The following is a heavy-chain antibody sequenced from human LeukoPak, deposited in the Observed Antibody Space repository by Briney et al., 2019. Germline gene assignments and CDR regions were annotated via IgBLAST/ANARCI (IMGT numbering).Heavy chain of an antibody. CDR1: GFPFDDYA. Sequence: GGSLRLSCAASGFPFDDYAMHWVRQAPGKGLEWVSGIRWSTDSVGYADSVRGRFTISRDKAKNSLYLQMNSLRAGDTALYYCVKDFGQTTAAIAYWGQGTLVTVPS. D-gene: IGHD2-2*01. CDR2: IRWSTDSV. J-gene: IGHJ4*02. CDR3: VKDFGQTTAAIAY. V-gene: IGHV3-9*01.